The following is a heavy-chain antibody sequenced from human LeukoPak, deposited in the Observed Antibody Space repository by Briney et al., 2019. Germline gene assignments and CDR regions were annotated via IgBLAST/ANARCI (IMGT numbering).Heavy chain of an antibody. D-gene: IGHD3-22*01. Sequence: SETLSLTCAVSGYSISSGYYWGWIRLPPGKGLEWIGSIYHSGSTYYNPSLKSRVTISVDTSKNQFSLKLSSVTAADTAVYYCARHAGGYYDSSGYFDYWGQGTLVTVSS. J-gene: IGHJ4*02. V-gene: IGHV4-38-2*01. CDR2: IYHSGST. CDR1: GYSISSGYY. CDR3: ARHAGGYYDSSGYFDY.